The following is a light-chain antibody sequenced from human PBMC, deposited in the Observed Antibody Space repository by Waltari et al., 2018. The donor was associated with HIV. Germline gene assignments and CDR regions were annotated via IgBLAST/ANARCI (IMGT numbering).Light chain of an antibody. CDR1: SGHSNYA. V-gene: IGLV4-69*01. J-gene: IGLJ3*02. CDR3: LTWDTGIGV. Sequence: QVVLTQSPSASASLGASVKLTCTLSSGHSNYAIAWHQQQPEKAPRYLMKVNSDGSHNEGDGIPDRFSCSSSGAERYRTISSLQSEDEADYYCLTWDTGIGVFGGGTKLTVL. CDR2: VNSDGSH.